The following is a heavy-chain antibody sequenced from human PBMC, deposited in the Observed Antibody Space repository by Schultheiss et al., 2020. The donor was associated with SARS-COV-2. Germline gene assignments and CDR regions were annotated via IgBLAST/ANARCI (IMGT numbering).Heavy chain of an antibody. CDR3: ARGGQLVLFSYYYGMDV. D-gene: IGHD6-6*01. Sequence: SQTLSLTCTVSGGSISSGGYYWSWIRQPPGKGLEWIGYIYYSGSTNYNPSLKSRVTISVDTSKNQFSLKLSSVTAADTAVYYCARGGQLVLFSYYYGMDVWGQGTTVTVSS. CDR2: IYYSGST. J-gene: IGHJ6*02. V-gene: IGHV4-61*08. CDR1: GGSISSGGYY.